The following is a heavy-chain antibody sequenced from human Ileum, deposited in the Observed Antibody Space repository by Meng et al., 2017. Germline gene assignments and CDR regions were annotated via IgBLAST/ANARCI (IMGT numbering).Heavy chain of an antibody. J-gene: IGHJ5*02. CDR3: ATYGSGFTPPLDP. V-gene: IGHV4-4*02. CDR1: GGSISNGKW. D-gene: IGHD3-10*01. Sequence: QVQLQESGPGLVKPSGTLSLTCAVSGGSISNGKWWRWVRQPPGKGLEWIGEISQSGTTNYYPSLNSRVSISLDKANNHLSLTLTSVTAADTAVYYCATYGSGFTPPLDPWGQGILVTVSS. CDR2: ISQSGTT.